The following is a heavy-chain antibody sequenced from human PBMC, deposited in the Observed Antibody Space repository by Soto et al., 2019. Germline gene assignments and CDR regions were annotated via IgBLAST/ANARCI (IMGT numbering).Heavy chain of an antibody. CDR2: IYYSGFT. CDR3: AREPVTTSYYYYGMDV. J-gene: IGHJ6*02. V-gene: IGHV4-59*01. D-gene: IGHD4-17*01. CDR1: GGSISSYY. Sequence: PSETLSLTCTVSGGSISSYYWSWVRQPPGKGLEWIGYIYYSGFTNYNPSLKSRVTISVDTSKNQFSLKLSSVTADDTAVYYCAREPVTTSYYYYGMDVWGQGTTVTVSS.